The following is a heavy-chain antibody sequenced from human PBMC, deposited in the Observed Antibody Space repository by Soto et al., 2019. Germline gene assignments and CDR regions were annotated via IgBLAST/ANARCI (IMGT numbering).Heavy chain of an antibody. D-gene: IGHD3-10*01. Sequence: EVQLVESGGGLVQPGGSLRLSCVASGIPVSSNYMTWVRQAPGKGLEWVSVLHSGGDTYYANSVKGRFTISRHDSTNTLYLQMNSLTPEDTAVYYCARDGPYYYASRIVVWCQGTTVTVSS. CDR2: LHSGGDT. J-gene: IGHJ6*02. V-gene: IGHV3-53*04. CDR1: GIPVSSNY. CDR3: ARDGPYYYASRIVV.